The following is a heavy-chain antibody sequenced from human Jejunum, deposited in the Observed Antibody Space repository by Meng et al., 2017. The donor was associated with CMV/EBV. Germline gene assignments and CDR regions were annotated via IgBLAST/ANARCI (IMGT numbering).Heavy chain of an antibody. CDR3: VKDFAWSIDF. D-gene: IGHD3-3*01. CDR1: GFSFSASV. CDR2: INHDGTET. V-gene: IGHV3-74*01. Sequence: EVQLVESGGCLFQPGGSLGLSCAASGFSFSASVTHWVRQDPGQGLVWVARINHDGTETIYRDSVRGRFTVSRDNTKNTVSLEMNSLRVEDTALYYCVKDFAWSIDFWGQGVLVTVSS. J-gene: IGHJ4*02.